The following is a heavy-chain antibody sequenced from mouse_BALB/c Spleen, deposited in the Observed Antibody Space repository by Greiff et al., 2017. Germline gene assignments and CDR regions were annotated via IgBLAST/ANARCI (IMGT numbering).Heavy chain of an antibody. CDR1: GYSFTSYY. J-gene: IGHJ3*01. Sequence: QVQLQQPGAELVRPGASVKLSCKASGYSFTSYYMYWVKQRPGQGLEWIGGINPSNGGTNFNEKFKSKATLTVDKSSSTAYMQLSSLTSEDSAVYYCTRGYDGGFADWGQGTLVTVSA. CDR2: INPSNGGT. V-gene: IGHV1S81*02. D-gene: IGHD2-12*01. CDR3: TRGYDGGFAD.